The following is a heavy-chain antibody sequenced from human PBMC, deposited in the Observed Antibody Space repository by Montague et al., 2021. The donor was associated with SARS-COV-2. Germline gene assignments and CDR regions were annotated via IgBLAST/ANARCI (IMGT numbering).Heavy chain of an antibody. CDR3: VREYTGSSQAS. J-gene: IGHJ5*02. V-gene: IGHV4-34*12. Sequence: ETLSLTCAVYGGSFSVYYWSRQPPGKGLEWIGSIFHSGTTYYAPSLRGRVTISVDTSKNQFSLKLNSVTAADTAFYYCVREYTGSSQASWGQGTLVTVSS. CDR2: IFHSGTT. CDR1: GGSFSVYY. D-gene: IGHD6-6*01.